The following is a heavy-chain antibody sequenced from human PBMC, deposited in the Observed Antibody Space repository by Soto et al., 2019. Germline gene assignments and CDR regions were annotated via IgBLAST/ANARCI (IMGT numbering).Heavy chain of an antibody. V-gene: IGHV6-1*01. CDR2: TYRGSESYN. CDR3: ARGKNAAFDY. Sequence: PSQTLSLTCAISGDSVSINAVAWNWIRQSPSGGLEWLGRTYRGSESYNDYSISLKSRVTINSDPSKNQFSLQLTSVTSEDTAVYYCARGKNAAFDYWGQGTVVTVSS. CDR1: GDSVSINAVA. J-gene: IGHJ4*02.